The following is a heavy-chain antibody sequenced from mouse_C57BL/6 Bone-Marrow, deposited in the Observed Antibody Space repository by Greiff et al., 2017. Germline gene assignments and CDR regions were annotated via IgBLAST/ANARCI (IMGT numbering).Heavy chain of an antibody. Sequence: QVQLQQSGAELVRPGASVKLSCKASGYTFTDYYINWVKQRPGQGLEWIARIYPGSGNTYYNEKFKGKATLTAEKSSSTAYMQLSSLTSEDSAVYFCARSDMDYWGQGTSVTVSS. CDR3: ARSDMDY. J-gene: IGHJ4*01. CDR2: IYPGSGNT. CDR1: GYTFTDYY. V-gene: IGHV1-76*01.